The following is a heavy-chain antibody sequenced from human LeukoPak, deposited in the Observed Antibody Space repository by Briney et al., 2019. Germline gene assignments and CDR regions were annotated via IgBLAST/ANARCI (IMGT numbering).Heavy chain of an antibody. CDR1: GFPFSSYA. V-gene: IGHV3-30*04. J-gene: IGHJ6*02. CDR3: ARDRILLWFGEATYYYYGMDV. D-gene: IGHD3-10*01. CDR2: ISYDGSNK. Sequence: GGSLRLSFSASGFPFSSYAMHWVRQAPGKGLEWVAVISYDGSNKYYADSGKGRFTISRDNSKNTLYVQMNSLRAEDTAVYYCARDRILLWFGEATYYYYGMDVWGQGTTVTVSS.